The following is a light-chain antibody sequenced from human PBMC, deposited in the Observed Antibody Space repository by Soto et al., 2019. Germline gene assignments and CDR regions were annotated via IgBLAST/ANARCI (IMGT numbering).Light chain of an antibody. CDR1: QTISSW. J-gene: IGKJ1*01. Sequence: IQMTQSPSTLSGSVGDRVTITCRASQTISSWLAWYQQKPGKAPKLLIYAASSLQSGVPSRFSGSGSGTEFTLTISSLQPDDIATYYCQQCHRYLTFGQGTKVDIK. CDR3: QQCHRYLT. CDR2: AAS. V-gene: IGKV1-5*01.